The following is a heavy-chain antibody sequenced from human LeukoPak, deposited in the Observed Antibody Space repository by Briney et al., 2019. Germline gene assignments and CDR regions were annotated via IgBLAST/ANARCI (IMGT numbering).Heavy chain of an antibody. J-gene: IGHJ6*02. CDR2: ISYDGSNK. Sequence: GRSLRLSCAASGFTFSSYAMHWVRQAPGKGLEWVAVISYDGSNKYYADSVKGRFTTSRDNAKNSLYLQMNSLRAEDTALYYCAKLLGRRLADYGMDVWGQGTTVTVSS. D-gene: IGHD2-15*01. CDR3: AKLLGRRLADYGMDV. V-gene: IGHV3-30-3*02. CDR1: GFTFSSYA.